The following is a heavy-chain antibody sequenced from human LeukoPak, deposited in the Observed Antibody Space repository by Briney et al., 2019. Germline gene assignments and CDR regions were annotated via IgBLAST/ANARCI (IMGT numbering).Heavy chain of an antibody. CDR1: GYSFSTYT. CDR2: INTGNGDT. D-gene: IGHD3-3*01. J-gene: IGHJ4*02. Sequence: ASVKVSCKASGYSFSTYTMNWVRQAPGQRLEWMGWINTGNGDTKFSQNYQARVTITRDASASTAYMELSSLTSEDTAVYFCARGLWSAHRREYYFDSWGQGTLVTVSS. CDR3: ARGLWSAHRREYYFDS. V-gene: IGHV1-3*04.